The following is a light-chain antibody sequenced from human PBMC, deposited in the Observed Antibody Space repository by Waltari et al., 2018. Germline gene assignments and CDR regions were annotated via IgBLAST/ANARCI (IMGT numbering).Light chain of an antibody. V-gene: IGKV1-39*01. CDR3: QQTYSTPLT. Sequence: DIQMPQSPSSLSASVGDRVTITSRASQTINNYLNWYQHKPGKAPNLLIYTTSNLQSGVPSRFSGSGSGTDFTLTINSLQIEDFATYYCQQTYSTPLTFGGGTKVEIK. J-gene: IGKJ4*01. CDR1: QTINNY. CDR2: TTS.